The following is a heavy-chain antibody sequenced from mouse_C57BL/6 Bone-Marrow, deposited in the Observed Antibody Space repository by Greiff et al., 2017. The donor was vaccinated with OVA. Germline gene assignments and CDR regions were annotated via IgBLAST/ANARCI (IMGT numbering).Heavy chain of an antibody. D-gene: IGHD2-12*01. J-gene: IGHJ1*03. CDR1: GFNIKDYY. Sequence: VQLQQSGAELVKPGASVKLSCTASGFNIKDYYMHWVKQRTEQGLEWIGRIDPEDGDTKYAPKFQGKATITADTSSNTAYLQLSSLTSEYTAVYYCARSTYSPYWYFDVWGTGTTVTVAS. CDR2: IDPEDGDT. CDR3: ARSTYSPYWYFDV. V-gene: IGHV14-2*01.